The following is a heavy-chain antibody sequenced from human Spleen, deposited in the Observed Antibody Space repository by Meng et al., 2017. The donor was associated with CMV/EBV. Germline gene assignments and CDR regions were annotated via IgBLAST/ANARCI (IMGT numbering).Heavy chain of an antibody. V-gene: IGHV1-2*02. CDR3: ARVLYSSAYYNY. Sequence: ASVKVSCKASGYTFTAYYMHWLRQAPGQGLEWMAWINPNTGVTGYAQHLQGKVTMTRDTAISTAYMELSRLRSDDTAVYYCARVLYSSAYYNYWGQGTLVTVSS. J-gene: IGHJ4*02. CDR2: INPNTGVT. D-gene: IGHD3-22*01. CDR1: GYTFTAYY.